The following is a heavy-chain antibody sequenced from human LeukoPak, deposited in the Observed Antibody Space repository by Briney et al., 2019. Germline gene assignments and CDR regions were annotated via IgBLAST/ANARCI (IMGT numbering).Heavy chain of an antibody. Sequence: SETLSLTCTVSGGSISSYYWSWIRQPPGKGLEWIGYVYYSGNTNYNPSLKTRVSISLDTSKNQFSLKLSSVTAADTAMYYCARAAPSYYGSGSLGSYYYGMDVWGQGTTVTVSS. CDR1: GGSISSYY. D-gene: IGHD3-10*01. V-gene: IGHV4-59*01. CDR2: VYYSGNT. CDR3: ARAAPSYYGSGSLGSYYYGMDV. J-gene: IGHJ6*02.